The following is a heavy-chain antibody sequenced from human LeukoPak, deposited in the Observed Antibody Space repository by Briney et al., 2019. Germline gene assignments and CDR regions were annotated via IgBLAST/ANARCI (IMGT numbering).Heavy chain of an antibody. J-gene: IGHJ4*02. CDR3: ASSYTMIVVVDY. CDR2: IYHSGST. CDR1: GYSISSGYY. Sequence: SETLSLTCAVSGYSISSGYYWGWIRQPPGKGLEWIGSIYHSGSTYYNPSLKSRVTISVDTSKNQFSLKLSSVTDADTAVYYCASSYTMIVVVDYWGQGTLVTVAS. D-gene: IGHD3-22*01. V-gene: IGHV4-38-2*01.